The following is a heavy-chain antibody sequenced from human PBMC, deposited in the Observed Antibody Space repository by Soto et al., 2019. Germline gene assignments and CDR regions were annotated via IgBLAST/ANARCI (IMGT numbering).Heavy chain of an antibody. CDR3: ARMVSIAAAGTRWFDP. Sequence: ETLSLTCTVSGGSISSYYWSWIRQPPGKGLEWIGYIYYSGSTNYNPSLKSRVTISVDTSKNQFSLKLSSVTAADTAVYYCARMVSIAAAGTRWFDPWGQGTLVTVSS. CDR1: GGSISSYY. D-gene: IGHD6-13*01. V-gene: IGHV4-59*01. J-gene: IGHJ5*02. CDR2: IYYSGST.